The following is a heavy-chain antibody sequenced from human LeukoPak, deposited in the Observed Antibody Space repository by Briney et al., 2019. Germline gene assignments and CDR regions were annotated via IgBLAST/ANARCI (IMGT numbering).Heavy chain of an antibody. CDR3: ARPYYYDSRIDP. J-gene: IGHJ5*02. CDR2: TYYSGST. Sequence: SETLSLTCTVSGGSISSGDYYWSWIRQPPGKGLEWIGYTYYSGSTYYNPSLKSRVTISVDTSKNQFCLKLTYVTAADTAVYYCARPYYYDSRIDPWGQGTLVTVSS. CDR1: GGSISSGDYY. D-gene: IGHD3-22*01. V-gene: IGHV4-30-4*01.